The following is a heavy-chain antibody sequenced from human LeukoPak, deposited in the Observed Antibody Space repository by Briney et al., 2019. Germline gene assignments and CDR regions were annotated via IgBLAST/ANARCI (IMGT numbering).Heavy chain of an antibody. J-gene: IGHJ4*02. CDR2: ISGSGDGT. Sequence: GGSLRLSCEACGFPFRRFAMNWVRQATGKGLEGVCVISGSGDGTHYADSVKGRFTISRDNSKNTLYLQMNSLRVEDTAVYSCSKAPGFTVVTSFDWWGQGTLVTVSS. V-gene: IGHV3-23*01. CDR3: SKAPGFTVVTSFDW. CDR1: GFPFRRFA. D-gene: IGHD4-23*01.